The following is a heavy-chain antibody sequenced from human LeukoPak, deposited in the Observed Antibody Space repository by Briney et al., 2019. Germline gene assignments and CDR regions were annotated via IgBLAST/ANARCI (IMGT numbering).Heavy chain of an antibody. J-gene: IGHJ3*02. CDR1: GYTFTSYG. CDR2: ISAYNGNT. D-gene: IGHD3-9*01. CDR3: ARDYDILTGYYPPYAFDI. Sequence: ASVKVSCKASGYTFTSYGISWVRQAPGQGLEWMGWISAYNGNTNYAQKLQGRVTMTTDTSTSTAYMELRSLRSDDTAVYYCARDYDILTGYYPPYAFDIWGQGTMVTVSS. V-gene: IGHV1-18*01.